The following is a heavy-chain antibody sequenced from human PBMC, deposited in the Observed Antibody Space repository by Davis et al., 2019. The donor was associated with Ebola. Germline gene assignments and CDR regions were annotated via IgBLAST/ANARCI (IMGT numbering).Heavy chain of an antibody. J-gene: IGHJ4*02. CDR2: INSDGTTT. D-gene: IGHD4-17*01. CDR1: GFTFSSYW. CDR3: ARNNGDYDKFDF. Sequence: HTGGSLRLSCAASGFTFSSYWMSWVRQAPGKGLVWVSRINSDGTTTRYADSVRGRFTISRDNAKNTLSLQMNSLRVEDTAMYFCARNNGDYDKFDFWDQGTLVTVSS. V-gene: IGHV3-74*01.